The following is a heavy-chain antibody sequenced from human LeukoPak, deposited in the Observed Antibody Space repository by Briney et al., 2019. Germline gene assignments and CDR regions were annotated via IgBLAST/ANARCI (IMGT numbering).Heavy chain of an antibody. CDR3: ARDEYTRLDY. J-gene: IGHJ4*02. CDR1: GFTFSSYG. Sequence: PGGSLRLSCAASGFTFSSYGMHWVRQAPGKGLEWVAFIRYDGSNKYYADSVKGRFTISRDNSKNTLYLQMNSLRAEDTAVYYCARDEYTRLDYWGQGTLVTVSP. V-gene: IGHV3-30*02. D-gene: IGHD1-1*01. CDR2: IRYDGSNK.